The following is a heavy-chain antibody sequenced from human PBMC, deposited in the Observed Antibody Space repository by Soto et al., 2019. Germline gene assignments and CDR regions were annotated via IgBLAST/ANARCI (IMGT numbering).Heavy chain of an antibody. J-gene: IGHJ5*02. Sequence: SQTLSLTCAISGDSVSSNSAAWNWIRQSPSRGLEWLGRAYYRSKWYNDYAVSVKSRITINPDTSKNQFSLQLNSVTPEDTAVYYCARENTDIVAPEGFDPWGQGTLVTVSS. CDR1: GDSVSSNSAA. V-gene: IGHV6-1*01. D-gene: IGHD5-12*01. CDR3: ARENTDIVAPEGFDP. CDR2: AYYRSKWYN.